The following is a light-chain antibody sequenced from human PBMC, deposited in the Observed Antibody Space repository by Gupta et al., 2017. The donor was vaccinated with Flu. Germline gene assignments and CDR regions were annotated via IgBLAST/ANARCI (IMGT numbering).Light chain of an antibody. CDR1: QSISSW. CDR2: QAS. V-gene: IGKV1-5*03. Sequence: DIQMTQSPSTLSASVGDRVTITCRASQSISSWLAWYQQKPGKVPKLLIYQASSLGSGVPSRFSGSGSGTEFTLTISSLQPDDVATYYCQRYDSLWTFGQGTRVEIK. CDR3: QRYDSLWT. J-gene: IGKJ1*01.